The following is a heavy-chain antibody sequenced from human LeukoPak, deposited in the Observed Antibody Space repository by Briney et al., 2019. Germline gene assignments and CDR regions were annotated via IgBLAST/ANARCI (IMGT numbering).Heavy chain of an antibody. Sequence: GGALRHSRAASGFTLTTFVIHWVRPAPGKGLEGVAAISPERNIEYYTDSLKGRFTISRDNSKNMIYLQMNSLRGEGSAVYYCVKISNDGDYGGEGALVTVSS. V-gene: IGHV3-30*18. CDR1: GFTLTTFV. CDR3: VKISNDGDY. CDR2: ISPERNIE. J-gene: IGHJ4*02. D-gene: IGHD3-3*02.